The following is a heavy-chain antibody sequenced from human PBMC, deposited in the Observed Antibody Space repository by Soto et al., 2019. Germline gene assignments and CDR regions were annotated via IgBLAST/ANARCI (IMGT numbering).Heavy chain of an antibody. CDR3: ARGRNPITMVRGVMKYYYYGMDV. CDR2: MNPNSGNT. J-gene: IGHJ6*02. Sequence: ASVKVSCKASGYTFTSYDMNWVRQSSGQGLEWMGWMNPNSGNTRSAQNFQGRVTRTSNTSIRRAYMEVSRLRSEDTDVYYCARGRNPITMVRGVMKYYYYGMDVWG. CDR1: GYTFTSYD. V-gene: IGHV1-8*01. D-gene: IGHD3-10*01.